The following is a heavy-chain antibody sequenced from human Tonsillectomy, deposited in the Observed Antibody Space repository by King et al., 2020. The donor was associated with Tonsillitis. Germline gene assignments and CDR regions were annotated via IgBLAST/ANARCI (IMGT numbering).Heavy chain of an antibody. CDR3: ARGYSSTSWYCDY. J-gene: IGHJ4*02. V-gene: IGHV4-34*01. CDR1: GGSFSGDY. CDR2: INHRGSI. Sequence: VQLQQWGAGLLKPSETLSLTCAVSGGSFSGDYWTWIRQPPGQVLEWIGEINHRGSINYNPSLESRVTMSVEMSKNQFSLKMSSVTAGDTAVYYCARGYSSTSWYCDYWGQGTLVTVSS. D-gene: IGHD2-2*01.